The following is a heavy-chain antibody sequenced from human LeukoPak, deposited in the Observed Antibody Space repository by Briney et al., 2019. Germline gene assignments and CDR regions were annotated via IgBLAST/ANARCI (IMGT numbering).Heavy chain of an antibody. CDR3: AKDIRSSGYYGYFDY. CDR2: ISWNSGSI. V-gene: IGHV3-9*01. CDR1: GFTFSSHW. Sequence: GGSLRLSCVVSGFTFSSHWMSWVRHAPGKGLEWVSGISWNSGSIGYADSVKGRFTISRDNAKNSLYLQVNSLRAEDTALYYCAKDIRSSGYYGYFDYWGQGTLVTVSS. D-gene: IGHD3-22*01. J-gene: IGHJ4*02.